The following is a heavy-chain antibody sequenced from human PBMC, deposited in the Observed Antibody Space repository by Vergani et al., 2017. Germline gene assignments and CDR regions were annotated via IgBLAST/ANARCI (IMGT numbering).Heavy chain of an antibody. V-gene: IGHV4-34*01. D-gene: IGHD1-7*01. CDR3: AKTPPGRTGTQYPRRYYYGMDV. CDR2: INHSGST. Sequence: QVQLQQWGAGLLKPSETLSLTCAVYGGSFSGYYWSWIRQPPGKGLEWIGEINHSGSTNYNPSLKSRVTISVDPSKNQFSLKLSSVTGADTAVYYCAKTPPGRTGTQYPRRYYYGMDVWGQGTTVTVSS. J-gene: IGHJ6*02. CDR1: GGSFSGYY.